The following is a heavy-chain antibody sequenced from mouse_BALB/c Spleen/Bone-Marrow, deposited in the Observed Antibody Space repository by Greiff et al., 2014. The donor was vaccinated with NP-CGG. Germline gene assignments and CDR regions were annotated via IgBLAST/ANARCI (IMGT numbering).Heavy chain of an antibody. J-gene: IGHJ2*01. CDR3: TRRRGNYYYFDY. Sequence: GSELVRPGASVKLSCKASGYTFTSYWMHWVKQRPGQGLEWIRNIYPGSGSTNYDEKFKSKATLTVDTSSSTAYMQLSSLTSEDSAVYYCTRRRGNYYYFDYWGQGTTLTVSS. V-gene: IGHV1S22*01. CDR2: IYPGSGST. CDR1: GYTFTSYW. D-gene: IGHD2-1*01.